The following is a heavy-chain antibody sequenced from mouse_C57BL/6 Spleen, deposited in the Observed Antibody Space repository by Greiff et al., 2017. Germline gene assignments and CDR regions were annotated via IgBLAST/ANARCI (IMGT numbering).Heavy chain of an antibody. J-gene: IGHJ1*03. V-gene: IGHV1-69*01. CDR3: ARRLATRYFGV. D-gene: IGHD5-5*01. Sequence: QVQLQQPGAELVMPGASVKLSCKASGYTFTSYWMHWVKQSPGQGLEWIGEIDPSDSYTNYNQKFKGKSTLTVDKSSSTAYMQLSSLTSEDSAVDYCARRLATRYFGVWGTGTTVTVSS. CDR1: GYTFTSYW. CDR2: IDPSDSYT.